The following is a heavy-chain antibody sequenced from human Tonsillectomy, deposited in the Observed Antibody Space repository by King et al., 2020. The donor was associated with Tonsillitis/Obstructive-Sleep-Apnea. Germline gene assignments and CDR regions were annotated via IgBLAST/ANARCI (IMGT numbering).Heavy chain of an antibody. V-gene: IGHV3-30*01. CDR1: GFTFRTYS. CDR2: ISYNVINK. J-gene: IGHJ4*02. D-gene: IGHD1-26*01. Sequence: VQLVESGGGVVQPGRSLSLSCAASGFTFRTYSMHWVRPAPGKGLEWVAVISYNVINKYYGDSVKGRFTISRDNSKNTLYLQMNSLRPEDTAVYYCAKDAGSDSSSFSDSWGQGTLVTVSS. CDR3: AKDAGSDSSSFSDS.